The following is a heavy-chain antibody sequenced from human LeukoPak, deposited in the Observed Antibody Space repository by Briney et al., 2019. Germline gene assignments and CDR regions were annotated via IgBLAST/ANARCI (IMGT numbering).Heavy chain of an antibody. Sequence: SETLSLTCTVSGGSIRGYYWSGVRQPPGKGLEWIGYVYYSGSTTYNPSLKSRVTISLDMSKNQFSLKLRSVTAADTAVYYCARKGGGSGEIWGQGTMVTVSS. CDR3: ARKGGGSGEI. V-gene: IGHV4-59*01. D-gene: IGHD6-19*01. CDR1: GGSIRGYY. J-gene: IGHJ3*02. CDR2: VYYSGST.